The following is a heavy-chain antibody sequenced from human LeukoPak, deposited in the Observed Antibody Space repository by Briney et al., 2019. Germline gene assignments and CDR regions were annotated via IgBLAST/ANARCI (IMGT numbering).Heavy chain of an antibody. CDR1: GFTFSNSG. Sequence: SGGSLRLSCAASGFTFSNSGMNWVRQAPGKGLEWVSTISGSGDSTYYADSVKGRFTISRDNSKNTLYLQMNSLRAEDTAVYYCTREKAGVAFDIWGQGTMVTVSS. CDR3: TREKAGVAFDI. V-gene: IGHV3-23*01. CDR2: ISGSGDST. J-gene: IGHJ3*02.